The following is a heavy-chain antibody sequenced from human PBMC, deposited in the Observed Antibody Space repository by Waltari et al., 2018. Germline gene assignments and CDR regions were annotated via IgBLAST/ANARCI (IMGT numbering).Heavy chain of an antibody. J-gene: IGHJ3*02. Sequence: QVQLQESGPGLVKPSETLSLTCAVSGYSISSGYYWGWIRQPPGKGLEWIGSIYHSGSTYYNPSLKSRVTISVDTSKNQFSLKLSSVTAADTAVYYCAKTVAGGAFDIWGQGTMVTVSS. V-gene: IGHV4-38-2*01. CDR2: IYHSGST. CDR3: AKTVAGGAFDI. CDR1: GYSISSGYY. D-gene: IGHD6-19*01.